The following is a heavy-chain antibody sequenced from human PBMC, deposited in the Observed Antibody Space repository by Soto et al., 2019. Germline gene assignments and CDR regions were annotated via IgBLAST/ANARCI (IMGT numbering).Heavy chain of an antibody. Sequence: PVGSLRLSCAASWFTVSSNYMSWVRQAPGKGLEWVSVIYSGGSTYYADSVKGRFTISRDNSKNTLYLQMNSLRAEDTAVYYCARISKWLAPFDPWGQGALVAVSS. CDR3: ARISKWLAPFDP. V-gene: IGHV3-53*01. D-gene: IGHD6-19*01. J-gene: IGHJ5*02. CDR2: IYSGGST. CDR1: WFTVSSNY.